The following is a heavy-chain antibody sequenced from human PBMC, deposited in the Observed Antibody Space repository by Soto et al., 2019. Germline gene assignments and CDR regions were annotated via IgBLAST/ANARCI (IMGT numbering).Heavy chain of an antibody. CDR2: ISGSGGST. CDR1: GFTFSSYA. V-gene: IGHV3-23*01. D-gene: IGHD2-2*01. CDR3: AKLAGYCSSTSCSTGLFDY. Sequence: RRLSCAASGFTFSSYAMSWVRQAPGKGLEWVSAISGSGGSTYYADSVKGRFTISRDNSKNTLYLQMNSLRAEDTAVYYCAKLAGYCSSTSCSTGLFDYWGQGTLVTVSS. J-gene: IGHJ4*02.